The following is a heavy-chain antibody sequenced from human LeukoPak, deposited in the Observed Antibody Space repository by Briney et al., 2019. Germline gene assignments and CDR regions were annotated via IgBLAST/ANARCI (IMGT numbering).Heavy chain of an antibody. CDR3: ARGGVVLRYFDWLPFDY. V-gene: IGHV4-59*01. J-gene: IGHJ4*02. CDR2: IYYSGSN. Sequence: PSETLSLTCTVSGGSISSYYWSWIRQPPGKGLEWIGYIYYSGSNKYNTSLKSRATISVDTSKNQFSLKLSSVTAADTAVYYCARGGVVLRYFDWLPFDYWGQGTLVTVSS. CDR1: GGSISSYY. D-gene: IGHD3-9*01.